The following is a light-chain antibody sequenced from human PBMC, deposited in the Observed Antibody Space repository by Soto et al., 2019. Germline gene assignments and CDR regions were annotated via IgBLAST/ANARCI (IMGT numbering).Light chain of an antibody. V-gene: IGKV1-5*01. J-gene: IGKJ1*01. CDR3: QQYNSYSPT. CDR1: QGITSW. Sequence: DIQMTQSTSFVSASVGDRVTISCRASQGITSWLAWYQQKPGKAPKLLIYDASSLESRVPSRFSGSGSGTEFALTISSLQPDDFATYYCQQYNSYSPTFGQGTKVDI. CDR2: DAS.